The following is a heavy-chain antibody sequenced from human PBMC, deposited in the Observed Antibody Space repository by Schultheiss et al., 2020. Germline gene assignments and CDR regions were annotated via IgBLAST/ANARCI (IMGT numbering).Heavy chain of an antibody. J-gene: IGHJ6*02. CDR2: IWYDGSNK. CDR3: ARVKRWLVRNYCYYGMDV. D-gene: IGHD6-19*01. V-gene: IGHV3-33*01. CDR1: GFTFSSYG. Sequence: GESLKISCAASGFTFSSYGMHWVRQAPGKGLVRVAVIWYDGSNKYYADSVKGRFTISRDNSKNTLYLQMNSLRAEDTAFYYCARVKRWLVRNYCYYGMDVWGQGTTVTLSS.